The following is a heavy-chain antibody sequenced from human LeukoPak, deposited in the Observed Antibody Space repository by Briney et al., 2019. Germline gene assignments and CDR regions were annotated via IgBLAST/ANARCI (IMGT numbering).Heavy chain of an antibody. J-gene: IGHJ4*02. CDR2: SRNEANSFTT. CDR3: TKIGSGGKLDS. Sequence: GGSLRLSCAASGFTFSDHYMDWVRQAPGKGLEWVGRSRNEANSFTTEYAASVKGRFTISRDDSKSSLYLQMNSLKTEDTAVYYCTKIGSGGKLDSWGQGTLVTVSS. D-gene: IGHD2-15*01. V-gene: IGHV3-72*01. CDR1: GFTFSDHY.